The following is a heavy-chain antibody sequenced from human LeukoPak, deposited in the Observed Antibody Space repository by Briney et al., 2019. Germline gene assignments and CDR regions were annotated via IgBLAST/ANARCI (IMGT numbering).Heavy chain of an antibody. Sequence: GGSLRLSCAAFGFTVSSNYMSWVRQAPGKGLEGVSIIYSSGTTYYPDSVKGRFTISRDNSKNTLYLQMNSLRAEDTAVYYCARDLLWFGELNGMDVWGQGTTVTVSS. V-gene: IGHV3-66*01. J-gene: IGHJ6*02. D-gene: IGHD3-10*01. CDR3: ARDLLWFGELNGMDV. CDR2: IYSSGTT. CDR1: GFTVSSNY.